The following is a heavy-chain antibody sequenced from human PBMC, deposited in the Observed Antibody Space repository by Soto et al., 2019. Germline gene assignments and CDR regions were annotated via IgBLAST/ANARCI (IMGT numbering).Heavy chain of an antibody. CDR3: ARGGHGDCSGGACYRDWFDP. CDR1: GYNFSNYD. V-gene: IGHV1-18*01. Sequence: QVQLVQSGAEVKKPGASVKVSCKASGYNFSNYDINWVRQAPGQGPEWMGWISAYNGNTNHAERLQDRLTMTTDTSTSTAYMELRSLRSDDTAVYYCARGGHGDCSGGACYRDWFDPWGQGTLVTVS. CDR2: ISAYNGNT. J-gene: IGHJ5*02. D-gene: IGHD2-21*02.